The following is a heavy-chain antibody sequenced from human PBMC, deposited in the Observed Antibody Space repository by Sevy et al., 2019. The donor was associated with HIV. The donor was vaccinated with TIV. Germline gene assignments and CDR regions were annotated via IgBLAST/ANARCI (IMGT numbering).Heavy chain of an antibody. V-gene: IGHV3-30-3*01. CDR3: ARAASRRITIFGVVIDTHFDY. D-gene: IGHD3-3*01. J-gene: IGHJ4*02. CDR2: ISYDGSNK. CDR1: GFTFSSYA. Sequence: GGSLRLSCAASGFTFSSYAMHWVRQAPGKGLEWVAVISYDGSNKYYADSVKGRFTISRDNSKNTLYLQMNSLRAEDTAVDYCARAASRRITIFGVVIDTHFDYWGQGTLVTVSS.